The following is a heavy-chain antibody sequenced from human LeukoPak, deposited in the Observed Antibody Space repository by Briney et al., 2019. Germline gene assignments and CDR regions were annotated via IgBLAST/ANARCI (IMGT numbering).Heavy chain of an antibody. CDR2: IYTSGST. V-gene: IGHV4-61*02. J-gene: IGHJ6*02. Sequence: SQTLSLTCTVSGGSISSGSYYWTWIRQPAGKGLEWIGRIYTSGSTNYNPSLKSRVTISVDTSKNQFSLKLSSATAADTAVYYCARGGAASYYYYYGMDVWGQGTTVTVSS. CDR1: GGSISSGSYY. D-gene: IGHD6-13*01. CDR3: ARGGAASYYYYYGMDV.